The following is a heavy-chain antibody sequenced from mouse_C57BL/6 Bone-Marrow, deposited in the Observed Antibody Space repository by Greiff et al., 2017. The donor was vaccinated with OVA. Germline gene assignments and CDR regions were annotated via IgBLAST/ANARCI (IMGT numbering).Heavy chain of an antibody. CDR1: GYAFTNYL. J-gene: IGHJ3*01. D-gene: IGHD3-2*02. V-gene: IGHV1-54*01. CDR3: ARDSSGYGAY. CDR2: INPGSGGT. Sequence: QVQLQQSGAELVRPGTSVKVSCKASGYAFTNYLIEWVKQRPGQGLEWIGVINPGSGGTNYNEKFKGKATLTADKSSRTAYMQLSSLTSEDSAVYVCARDSSGYGAYWGQGTLVTVSA.